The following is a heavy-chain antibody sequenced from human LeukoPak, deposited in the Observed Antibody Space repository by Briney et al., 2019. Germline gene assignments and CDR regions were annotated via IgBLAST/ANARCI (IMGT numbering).Heavy chain of an antibody. J-gene: IGHJ4*02. CDR1: GLTFSSYA. CDR3: AKGHVRYGDFDY. V-gene: IGHV3-23*01. D-gene: IGHD4-17*01. Sequence: PGGSLRLSCAASGLTFSSYAMSWVRQAPGMGLEWVSALSGSGGSTYYADSVKGRFTISRDNSKNTLYLQMNSLRVEDTAVYYCAKGHVRYGDFDYWGQGTLVTVSS. CDR2: LSGSGGST.